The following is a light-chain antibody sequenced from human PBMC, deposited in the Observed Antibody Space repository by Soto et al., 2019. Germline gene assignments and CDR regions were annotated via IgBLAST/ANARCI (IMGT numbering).Light chain of an antibody. CDR1: QSVGYH. J-gene: IGKJ1*01. CDR3: QQYGTSPAT. V-gene: IGKV3-11*01. CDR2: DAS. Sequence: EIVLTQSPATLSLSPGERATLSCRASQSVGYHLAWYQQKPGQAPRLLIYDASNRATGIPARFSGSGSGTDFTLAISSLEPEDFAVYYCQQYGTSPATFGQGTKVDIK.